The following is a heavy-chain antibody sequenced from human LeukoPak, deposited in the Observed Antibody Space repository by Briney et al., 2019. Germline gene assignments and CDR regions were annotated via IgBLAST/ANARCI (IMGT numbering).Heavy chain of an antibody. J-gene: IGHJ4*02. V-gene: IGHV4-38-2*01. CDR2: IYHSGST. Sequence: SGTLSLTCAVSGYSISSGYYWGWIRQPPGKGLEWIGSIYHSGSTYYNPSLKSRVTISVDTSKNQFSLKLSSVTAADTAVYYCAAYCSGGSCYSDSDYWGQGTLVTVSS. CDR1: GYSISSGYY. D-gene: IGHD2-15*01. CDR3: AAYCSGGSCYSDSDY.